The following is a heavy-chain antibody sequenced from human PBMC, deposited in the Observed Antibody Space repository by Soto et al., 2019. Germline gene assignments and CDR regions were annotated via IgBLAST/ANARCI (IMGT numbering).Heavy chain of an antibody. CDR1: GGSFSSYY. J-gene: IGHJ6*03. V-gene: IGHV4-34*01. CDR3: ARSSSRYHYYYYYMDV. Sequence: SSETLSLTCAVYGGSFSSYYWSWIRQPPGKGLEWIGEINHSGSTNYNPSLKSRVTISVDTSKNQFSLKLSSVTAADTAVYYCARSSSRYHYYYYYMDVWGKGTTVTVSS. CDR2: INHSGST. D-gene: IGHD6-25*01.